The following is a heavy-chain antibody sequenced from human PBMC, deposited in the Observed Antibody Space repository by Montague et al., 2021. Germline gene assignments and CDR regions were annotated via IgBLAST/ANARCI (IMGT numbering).Heavy chain of an antibody. J-gene: IGHJ6*03. D-gene: IGHD3-10*01. Sequence: TLSLTCTVSGGSISSGGYYWSWIRQHPGKGLEWIGYIYYSGSTYYNPSLKSRVTMSIDTSENHFSLKLNSVTAAGTAVYYCARAFGEPPPPFYFYMDVWGKGTTVSVSS. V-gene: IGHV4-31*03. CDR1: GGSISSGGYY. CDR2: IYYSGST. CDR3: ARAFGEPPPPFYFYMDV.